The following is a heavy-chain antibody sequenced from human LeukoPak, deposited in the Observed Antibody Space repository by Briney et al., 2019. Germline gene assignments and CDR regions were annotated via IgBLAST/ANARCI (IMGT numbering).Heavy chain of an antibody. V-gene: IGHV4-59*01. Sequence: PSETLSLTCTVSGVSTSSYYWSWIRQPPGQGLEWIGYVYYSGNTNYSPSLKSRVTISIDTSRNQFSLRLSSVTAADTAVYYCARGGDYGDLRYFDYWGQGTLVTVSS. CDR3: ARGGDYGDLRYFDY. D-gene: IGHD4-17*01. J-gene: IGHJ4*02. CDR1: GVSTSSYY. CDR2: VYYSGNT.